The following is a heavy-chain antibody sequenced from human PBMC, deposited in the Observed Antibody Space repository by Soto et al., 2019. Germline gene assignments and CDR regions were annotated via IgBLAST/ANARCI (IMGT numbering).Heavy chain of an antibody. CDR1: QFTFSTYA. CDR3: AKDSGGYSYYYDGVYFDY. J-gene: IGHJ4*02. D-gene: IGHD3-22*01. Sequence: GGSLRLSCAASQFTFSTYATTWVRQAPGKGLEWVSLISKSGDSTYYADSVKGRFTISRDNSKNTLYLQMSSLRVEDTAVYSCAKDSGGYSYYYDGVYFDYWGQGTLVTVSS. V-gene: IGHV3-23*01. CDR2: ISKSGDST.